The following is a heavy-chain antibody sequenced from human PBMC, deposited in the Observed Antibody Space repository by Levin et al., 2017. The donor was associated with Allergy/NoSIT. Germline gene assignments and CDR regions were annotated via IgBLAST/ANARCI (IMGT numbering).Heavy chain of an antibody. Sequence: PGGSLRLSCAASGFTFSSYGMHWVRQAPGKGLEWVAVISYDGSNKYYADSVKGRFTISRDNSKNTLYLQMNSLRAEDTAVYYCAKGRQTGYSSSWYDYYYYYYMDVWGKGTTVTVSS. CDR2: ISYDGSNK. CDR1: GFTFSSYG. D-gene: IGHD6-13*01. CDR3: AKGRQTGYSSSWYDYYYYYYMDV. J-gene: IGHJ6*03. V-gene: IGHV3-30*18.